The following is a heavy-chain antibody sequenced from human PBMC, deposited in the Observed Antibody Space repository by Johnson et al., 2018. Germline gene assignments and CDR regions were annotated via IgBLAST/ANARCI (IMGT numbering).Heavy chain of an antibody. CDR1: GFTFSDYW. J-gene: IGHJ1*01. CDR3: ARGLYGDYVGSEYLQH. Sequence: VQLQESGGGLVQPGGSLRLSCAASGFTFSDYWLQWVRQGPGKGLVWVSRISPDGSSASYPDSGKGRFTISRDNAKNTLYLQMDSLRVEDTAVYFCARGLYGDYVGSEYLQHWGQGTLVTVSS. D-gene: IGHD4-17*01. V-gene: IGHV3-74*01. CDR2: ISPDGSSA.